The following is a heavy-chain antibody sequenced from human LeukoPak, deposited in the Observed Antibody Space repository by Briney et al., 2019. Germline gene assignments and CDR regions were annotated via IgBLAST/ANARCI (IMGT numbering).Heavy chain of an antibody. CDR1: GFTFSSYA. J-gene: IGHJ4*02. CDR2: ISYDGSNK. CDR3: ARGIGVLRFLEWLFPLDY. D-gene: IGHD3-3*01. V-gene: IGHV3-30-3*01. Sequence: GESQRLSCAASGFTFSSYAMHWVRQAPGKGLEWVAVISYDGSNKYYADSVKGRFTISRDNSKNTLYLQMNSLRAEDTAVYYCARGIGVLRFLEWLFPLDYWGQGTLVTVSS.